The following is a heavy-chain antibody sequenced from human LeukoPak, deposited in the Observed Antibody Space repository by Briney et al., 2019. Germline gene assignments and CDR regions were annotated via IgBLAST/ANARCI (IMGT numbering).Heavy chain of an antibody. Sequence: GASVKVSCKASGYTFTGYYMHWVRQAPGQGLEWMGWINPNSGGTNYAQKFQGRVTMTRDTSISTSYMELSRLRSDDTAVYYCARDLGRRCSGGSCNYYYNYMDVWGKGTTVTISS. V-gene: IGHV1-2*02. J-gene: IGHJ6*03. D-gene: IGHD2-15*01. CDR1: GYTFTGYY. CDR2: INPNSGGT. CDR3: ARDLGRRCSGGSCNYYYNYMDV.